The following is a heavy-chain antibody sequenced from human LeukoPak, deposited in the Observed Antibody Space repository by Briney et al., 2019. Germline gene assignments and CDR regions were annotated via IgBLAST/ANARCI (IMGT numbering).Heavy chain of an antibody. Sequence: GGSLRLSCAASGFTFSSYEMNWVRQAPGKGLEWVSYISSSGSTIYYADSVKGRFTISRDNAKNSLYLQMNSLRAEDTAVYYCARSVGGCSGGSCSYYYYMDVWGKGTTVTVSS. J-gene: IGHJ6*03. V-gene: IGHV3-48*03. D-gene: IGHD2-15*01. CDR2: ISSSGSTI. CDR1: GFTFSSYE. CDR3: ARSVGGCSGGSCSYYYYMDV.